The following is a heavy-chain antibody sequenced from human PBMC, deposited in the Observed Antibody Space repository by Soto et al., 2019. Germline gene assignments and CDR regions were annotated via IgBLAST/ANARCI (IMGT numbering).Heavy chain of an antibody. CDR3: ARDFDVITMIVVQYYGMDV. D-gene: IGHD3-22*01. CDR1: GFTFSSYA. CDR2: ISYDGSNK. V-gene: IGHV3-30-3*01. J-gene: IGHJ6*02. Sequence: QVQLVESGGGVVQPGRSLRLSCAASGFTFSSYAMHWVRQAPGKGLEWVAVISYDGSNKYYADSVKGRFTISRDNSKNTLYLQMNSLRAEDTAVYYCARDFDVITMIVVQYYGMDVWGQGTTVTVSS.